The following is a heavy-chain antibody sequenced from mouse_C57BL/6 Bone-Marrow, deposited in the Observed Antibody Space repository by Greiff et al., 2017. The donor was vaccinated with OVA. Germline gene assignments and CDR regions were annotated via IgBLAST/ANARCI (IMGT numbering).Heavy chain of an antibody. D-gene: IGHD1-1*01. CDR2: IYPRDGST. V-gene: IGHV1-78*01. CDR1: GYTFTDHT. Sequence: VQLQESDAELVKPGASVKISCKVSGYTFTDHTIHWMKQRPEQGLEWIGYIYPRDGSTKYNEKFKGKATLTADKSSSTAYMQLNSLTSEDSAVYFCAREGKYYGSRHWYFDVWGTGTTVTVSS. J-gene: IGHJ1*03. CDR3: AREGKYYGSRHWYFDV.